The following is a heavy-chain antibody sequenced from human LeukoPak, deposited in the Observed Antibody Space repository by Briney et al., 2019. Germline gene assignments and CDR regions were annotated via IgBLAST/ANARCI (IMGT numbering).Heavy chain of an antibody. CDR2: INHSGST. CDR3: ARVPGQWLAKIFDY. V-gene: IGHV4-34*01. J-gene: IGHJ4*02. Sequence: SETLSLTRAVYGGSFSGYYWSWIRQPPGKGLEWIGEINHSGSTNYNPSLKSRVTISVDTSKNQFSLKLSSVTAADTAVYYCARVPGQWLAKIFDYWGQGTLVTVSS. CDR1: GGSFSGYY. D-gene: IGHD6-19*01.